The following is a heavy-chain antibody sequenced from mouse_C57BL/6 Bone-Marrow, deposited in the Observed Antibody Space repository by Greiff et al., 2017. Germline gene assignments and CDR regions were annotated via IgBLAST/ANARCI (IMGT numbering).Heavy chain of an antibody. CDR2: IDPSDSYT. CDR1: GYTFTSYW. D-gene: IGHD2-4*01. J-gene: IGHJ4*01. CDR3: ARHCLYDYDDAMDY. V-gene: IGHV1-50*01. Sequence: QVHVKQPGAELVKPGASVKLSCKASGYTFTSYWMQWVKQRPGQGLEWIGEIDPSDSYTNYNQKFKGKATLTVDTSSSTAYMQLSSLTSEDSAVYYCARHCLYDYDDAMDYWGQGTSVTVSS.